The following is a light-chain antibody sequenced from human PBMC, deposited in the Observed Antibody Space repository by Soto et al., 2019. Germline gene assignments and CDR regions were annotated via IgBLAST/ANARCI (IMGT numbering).Light chain of an antibody. CDR2: DAS. V-gene: IGKV3-11*01. CDR1: HFVASSY. CDR3: QQRNKWPPVT. Sequence: EIVLTQSPGTLSLSPGEIATLSFRASHFVASSYVAWYQQKPGQAPRLLIYDASNRATGVPTRFSGSGSGTDFTLTISSLEPEDFAVYYCQQRNKWPPVTFGGGTKVDIK. J-gene: IGKJ4*01.